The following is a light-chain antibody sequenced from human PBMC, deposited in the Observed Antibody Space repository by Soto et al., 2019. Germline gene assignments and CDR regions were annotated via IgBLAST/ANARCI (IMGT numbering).Light chain of an antibody. Sequence: QPVLTQPPSASGSPGQSGTISCTGTSSDVGGYNYVSWYQQYPGRAPKLMIYEVTKRPSGVPDRFSGSKSGNTASLTVSGLQAEDEADYYCSSYAASNNFYFVFGGGTKVTVL. V-gene: IGLV2-8*01. J-gene: IGLJ3*02. CDR3: SSYAASNNFYFV. CDR2: EVT. CDR1: SSDVGGYNY.